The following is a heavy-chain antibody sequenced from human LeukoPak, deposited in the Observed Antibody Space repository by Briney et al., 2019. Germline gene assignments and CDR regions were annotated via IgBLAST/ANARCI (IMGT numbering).Heavy chain of an antibody. CDR3: ARGSGPEGYYYYYYMDV. CDR2: MNPNSGNT. CDR1: GYTFTSYD. D-gene: IGHD1-14*01. V-gene: IGHV1-8*03. J-gene: IGHJ6*03. Sequence: ASVKVSCKASGYTFTSYDINWVRQATGQGLEWMGWMNPNSGNTGYAQKFQGRVTITRNTSISTAYMELSSLRSEDTAVYYCARGSGPEGYYYYYYMDVWGKGTTVTVSS.